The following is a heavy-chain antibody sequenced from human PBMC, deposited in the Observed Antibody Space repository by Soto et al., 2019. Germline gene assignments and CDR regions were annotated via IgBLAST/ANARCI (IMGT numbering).Heavy chain of an antibody. CDR1: GFTFSRYG. CDR3: ARDPEGYYYDSSGSLDY. Sequence: GGSLRLSCAASGFTFSRYGMNWVRQAPGKGLEWVAYISSSGSTIYYADSVKGRFTISRDNAKNSLYLQMNSLRAEDTAVYYCARDPEGYYYDSSGSLDYWGQGTLVTVSS. D-gene: IGHD3-22*01. V-gene: IGHV3-48*04. J-gene: IGHJ4*02. CDR2: ISSSGSTI.